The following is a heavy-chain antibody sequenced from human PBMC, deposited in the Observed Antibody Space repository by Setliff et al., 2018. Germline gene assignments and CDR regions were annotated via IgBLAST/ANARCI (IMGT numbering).Heavy chain of an antibody. CDR2: IIPILGIA. CDR3: ARPGRGSGRLPYY. J-gene: IGHJ4*02. CDR1: GYTFTNYG. D-gene: IGHD3-10*01. V-gene: IGHV1-18*01. Sequence: ASVKVSCKASGYTFTNYGVTWVRQAPGQGLEWMGGIIPILGIANYAQKFQGRVTMTTDTSTSTAYMELRSLRSDDTAVYYCARPGRGSGRLPYYWGQGTLVTVSS.